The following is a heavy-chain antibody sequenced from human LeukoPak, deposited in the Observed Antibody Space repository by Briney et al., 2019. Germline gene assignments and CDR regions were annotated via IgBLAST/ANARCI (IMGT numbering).Heavy chain of an antibody. CDR3: ARDNPYSGSPDAFDI. J-gene: IGHJ3*02. CDR2: ITGSGDSA. CDR1: GFTFSSYA. D-gene: IGHD1-26*01. Sequence: GGSLRLSCAASGFTFSSYAMTWVRQAPGKGLEWVSAITGSGDSAYYSDSVKGRFTISRDQSKSTVYLQMNSLRAEDTAVYYCARDNPYSGSPDAFDIWGQGTMVTVSS. V-gene: IGHV3-23*01.